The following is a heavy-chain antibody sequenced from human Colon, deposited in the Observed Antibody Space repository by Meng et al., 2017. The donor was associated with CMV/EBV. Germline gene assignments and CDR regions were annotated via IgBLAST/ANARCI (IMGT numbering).Heavy chain of an antibody. V-gene: IGHV3-48*03. Sequence: GGSLRLSCAASGFTFNNFEMNWVRQAPGKGLEWVSYISIRGTTIYYADSVKGRFTISRDNAKNSLYLQMNSLRAEDTAVYYCARGPGTYSSGWPPGPWGQGTLVTVSS. CDR3: ARGPGTYSSGWPPGP. CDR2: ISIRGTTI. CDR1: GFTFNNFE. D-gene: IGHD6-19*01. J-gene: IGHJ5*02.